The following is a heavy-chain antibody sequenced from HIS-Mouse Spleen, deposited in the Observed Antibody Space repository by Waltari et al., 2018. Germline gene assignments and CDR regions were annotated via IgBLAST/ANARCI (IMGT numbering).Heavy chain of an antibody. CDR3: ARGRTGVDWYFDL. V-gene: IGHV3-30-3*01. D-gene: IGHD7-27*01. J-gene: IGHJ2*01. CDR1: GFTFSSYA. CDR2: ISYDGSNK. Sequence: QVQLVESGGGVVQPGRSLRLSCAASGFTFSSYAIHWVRQAPGKGLEWVAVISYDGSNKYYADSVKGRFTISRDNSKNTLYLQMNSLRAEDTAVYYCARGRTGVDWYFDLWGRGTLVTVSS.